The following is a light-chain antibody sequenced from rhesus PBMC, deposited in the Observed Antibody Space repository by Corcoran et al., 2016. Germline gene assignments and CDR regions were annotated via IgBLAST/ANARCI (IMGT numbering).Light chain of an antibody. CDR1: QGISNA. J-gene: IGKJ3*01. CDR3: QQGYSTPLT. Sequence: DIQMSQSPSSLSASVGDKVTITCRASQGISNALAWYQQKPGKAPKLLISAESRLESGVPSRFSGSRPGTDFTLTISRLQPEDFATYYGQQGYSTPLTFGPGTKLDIK. V-gene: IGKV1-33*02. CDR2: AES.